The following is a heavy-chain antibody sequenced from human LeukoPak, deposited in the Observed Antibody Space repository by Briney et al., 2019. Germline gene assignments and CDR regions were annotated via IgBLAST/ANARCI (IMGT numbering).Heavy chain of an antibody. J-gene: IGHJ3*02. Sequence: SETLSLTCTVSGGSISSYYWSWIRQPPGKGLEWIGYIYYSGGTNYNPSLKSRATISVDTSKNQFSLKLSSVTAADTAVYYCARTYYYDSSGYFNDAFDIWGQGTMVTVSS. CDR2: IYYSGGT. CDR1: GGSISSYY. CDR3: ARTYYYDSSGYFNDAFDI. D-gene: IGHD3-22*01. V-gene: IGHV4-59*08.